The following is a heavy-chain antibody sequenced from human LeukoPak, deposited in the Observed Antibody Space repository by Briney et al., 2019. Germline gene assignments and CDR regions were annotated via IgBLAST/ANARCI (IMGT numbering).Heavy chain of an antibody. Sequence: SETLSLTCTVSGGSISSYYWSWIRQPPGKGLEWIGYIYYSGSTNYNPSLKSRVTISVDTSKNQFSLKLSSVTAADTAVYYCARTRGYYYDSSGYYFWFDPWGQGTLVTVSS. J-gene: IGHJ5*02. V-gene: IGHV4-59*12. CDR3: ARTRGYYYDSSGYYFWFDP. D-gene: IGHD3-22*01. CDR2: IYYSGST. CDR1: GGSISSYY.